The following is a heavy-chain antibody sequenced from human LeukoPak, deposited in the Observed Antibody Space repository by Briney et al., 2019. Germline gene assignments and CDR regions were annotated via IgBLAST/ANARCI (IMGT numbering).Heavy chain of an antibody. CDR1: GGSISSYY. CDR3: ARNKRRYFDWLPDY. Sequence: SETLSLTCTVSGGSISSYYWSWIRQPPGKGLEWIGYIYYSGSTNYNPSLKSRVTISVDTSKNQFSLKLSSVTAADTAVYYCARNKRRYFDWLPDYWGQGTLVTVSS. J-gene: IGHJ4*02. V-gene: IGHV4-59*12. CDR2: IYYSGST. D-gene: IGHD3-9*01.